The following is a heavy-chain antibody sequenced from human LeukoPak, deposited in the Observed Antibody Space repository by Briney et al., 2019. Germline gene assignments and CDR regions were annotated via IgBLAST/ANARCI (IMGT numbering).Heavy chain of an antibody. CDR3: ASPYFDF. CDR1: GGSISSGNYY. V-gene: IGHV4-39*01. J-gene: IGHJ4*02. Sequence: PSETLSLTCTVSGGSISSGNYYWAWIRQPPGKGLEWVGCVYYSGSTYYNPSLKSRVTISVDTSKNQFSLKLSCVTATDTAVYYCASPYFDFWGQGTLVTVSS. CDR2: VYYSGST.